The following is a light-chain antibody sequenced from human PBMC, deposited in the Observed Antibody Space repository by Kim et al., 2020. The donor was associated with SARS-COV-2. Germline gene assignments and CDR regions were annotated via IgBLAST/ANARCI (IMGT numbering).Light chain of an antibody. CDR3: QQYGSSLYT. CDR1: QSVSSSY. V-gene: IGKV3-20*01. CDR2: GAS. J-gene: IGKJ2*01. Sequence: WTPGERATISCRASQSVSSSYLAWYQQKPGQAPRILIYGASSRATGIPDRFSGSGSGTDFTLTISRLEPEDFAVYYCQQYGSSLYTFGQGTKLEI.